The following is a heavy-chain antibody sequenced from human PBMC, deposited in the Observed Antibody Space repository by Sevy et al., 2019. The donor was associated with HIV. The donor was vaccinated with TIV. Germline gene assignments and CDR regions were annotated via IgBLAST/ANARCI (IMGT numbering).Heavy chain of an antibody. D-gene: IGHD3-3*01. CDR2: MSGRGGST. Sequence: GGSLRLSCAASGFTFGNYAMSWVRQAPGKGLEWVSGMSGRGGSTDYADSVKGRFTISRDNSKNTLYPQMNSLRAEDTAIYYCAKDVPDQSWYDDFWSGSPCFDYWGRGTLVTVSS. CDR1: GFTFGNYA. J-gene: IGHJ4*02. CDR3: AKDVPDQSWYDDFWSGSPCFDY. V-gene: IGHV3-23*01.